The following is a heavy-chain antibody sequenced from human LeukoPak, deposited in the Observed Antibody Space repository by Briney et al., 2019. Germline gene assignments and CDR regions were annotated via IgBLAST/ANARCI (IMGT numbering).Heavy chain of an antibody. CDR3: ARSARHCNNGVCFTDYYIDL. D-gene: IGHD2-8*01. CDR2: INPNSGGT. Sequence: GASVKVSCKAYGYTFTGYYMHWVRQAPGKGLEWMGWINPNSGGTNYAQKFQGRVTMTRDTSISTAYMEMSSLTSDDTAVYYCARSARHCNNGVCFTDYYIDLWGKGTTVIVSS. V-gene: IGHV1-2*02. CDR1: GYTFTGYY. J-gene: IGHJ6*03.